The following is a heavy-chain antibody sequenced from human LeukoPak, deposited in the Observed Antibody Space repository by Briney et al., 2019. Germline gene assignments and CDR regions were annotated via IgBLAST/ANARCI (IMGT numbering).Heavy chain of an antibody. CDR1: GFTFSDHY. CDR2: IRNKANSYTT. J-gene: IGHJ4*02. V-gene: IGHV3-72*01. Sequence: GGSLRLSCAASGFTFSDHYMDWVRQAPGKGLEWVGRIRNKANSYTTEFAASVKGRFTISRDDSKNSLYLQMNGLKTDDTAVYFCARASSTYYYDYWGQGTLDTVSS. D-gene: IGHD6-13*01. CDR3: ARASSTYYYDY.